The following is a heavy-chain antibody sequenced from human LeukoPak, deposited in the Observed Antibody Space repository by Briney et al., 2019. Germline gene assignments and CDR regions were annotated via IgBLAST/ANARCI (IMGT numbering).Heavy chain of an antibody. J-gene: IGHJ6*03. CDR1: GFTFSNCA. V-gene: IGHV3-23*01. CDR2: ISGSGAST. CDR3: ARSSGYFVSDYMDV. D-gene: IGHD3-22*01. Sequence: GGSLRLSCAASGFTFSNCAMSWVRQAPGRGLEWVSSISGSGASTKYADFVKGRFTISRDNSKNTLYLQMNSQRAEDTAVYYCARSSGYFVSDYMDVWDKGTTVTVSS.